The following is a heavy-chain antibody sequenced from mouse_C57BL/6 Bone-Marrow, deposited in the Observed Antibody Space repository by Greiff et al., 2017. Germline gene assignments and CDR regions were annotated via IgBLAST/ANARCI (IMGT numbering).Heavy chain of an antibody. J-gene: IGHJ1*03. CDR2: IDPENGDT. D-gene: IGHD4-1*01. Sequence: EVKLQESGAELVRPGASVKLSCTASGFNIKDDYMHWVKQRPEQGLEWIGWIDPENGDTAYASKFQGKATITADTSSNTAYLQLSSLTAEDTAVYYCAIELVDGYFDVWGTGTTVTVSS. CDR1: GFNIKDDY. CDR3: AIELVDGYFDV. V-gene: IGHV14-4*01.